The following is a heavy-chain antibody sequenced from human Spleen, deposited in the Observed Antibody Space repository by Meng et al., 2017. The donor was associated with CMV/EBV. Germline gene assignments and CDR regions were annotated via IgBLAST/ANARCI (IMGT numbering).Heavy chain of an antibody. V-gene: IGHV3-23*01. Sequence: GGSLRLSCAASGFTFSTYAKTWVRQTPGKGLEWVSTLNGRDTEVNYADSVRGRFTISRDNSKNTLYLQMYSLRAEDSAVYYCAKDSTGGYPHFFENWGQGALVTVSS. CDR3: AKDSTGGYPHFFEN. D-gene: IGHD2-8*02. CDR1: GFTFSTYA. CDR2: LNGRDTEV. J-gene: IGHJ4*02.